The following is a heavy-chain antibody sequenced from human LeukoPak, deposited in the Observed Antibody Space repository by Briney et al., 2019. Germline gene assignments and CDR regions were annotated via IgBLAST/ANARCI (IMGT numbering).Heavy chain of an antibody. J-gene: IGHJ4*02. CDR3: ATYAATGYFDY. V-gene: IGHV1-8*03. Sequence: ASVKVSCKASGYAFTSYDINWVRQATGQGLEWMGWMNPNSGNTGYAQKFQSRVTITRNTSISTAYMELSSLRSDDTAVYYCATYAATGYFDYWGQGTLVTVSS. CDR1: GYAFTSYD. CDR2: MNPNSGNT. D-gene: IGHD6-25*01.